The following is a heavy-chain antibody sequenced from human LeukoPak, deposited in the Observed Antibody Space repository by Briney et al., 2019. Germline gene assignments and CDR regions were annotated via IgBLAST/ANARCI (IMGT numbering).Heavy chain of an antibody. J-gene: IGHJ4*02. V-gene: IGHV3-33*01. CDR2: IWYDGSNK. Sequence: GGSLRLSCAASGFTFSSYGMNWVRQAPGKGLEWVAVIWYDGSNKYYADSVKGRFTISRDNSKNTLYLQMNSLRAEDTAVYYCARDNCSGGSCYADYGGQGTLVTVSS. D-gene: IGHD2-15*01. CDR1: GFTFSSYG. CDR3: ARDNCSGGSCYADY.